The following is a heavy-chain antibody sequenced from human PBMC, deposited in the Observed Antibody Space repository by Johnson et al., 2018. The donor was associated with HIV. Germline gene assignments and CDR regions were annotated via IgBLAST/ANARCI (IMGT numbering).Heavy chain of an antibody. D-gene: IGHD6-13*01. CDR1: GFSFSTYG. Sequence: QVQVVESGGDVVQPGRSLRLSCAASGFSFSTYGMHWVRQAPGKGLEWVAFIRYDGSNKYYGDSVKGRFTISRDNSKKSLYLQMNSLRAEDTALYYCAKDVGTAAGTLQGAFDIWGQGTMVTV. V-gene: IGHV3-30*02. CDR2: IRYDGSNK. J-gene: IGHJ3*02. CDR3: AKDVGTAAGTLQGAFDI.